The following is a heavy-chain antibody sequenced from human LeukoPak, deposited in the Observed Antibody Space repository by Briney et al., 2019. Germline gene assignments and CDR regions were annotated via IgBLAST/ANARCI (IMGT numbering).Heavy chain of an antibody. CDR1: GFTFSNYG. D-gene: IGHD3-22*01. J-gene: IGHJ4*02. CDR2: ISSDGSKK. Sequence: GRSLRLSCAASGFTFSNYGMHWVRQAPGKGLEWVAVISSDGSKKYYADSVKGRFTISRDNAKNTLYLQMNSLRAEDTAVYYCARDLTYYDSSGYGDWGQGTLVTVSS. CDR3: ARDLTYYDSSGYGD. V-gene: IGHV3-30*03.